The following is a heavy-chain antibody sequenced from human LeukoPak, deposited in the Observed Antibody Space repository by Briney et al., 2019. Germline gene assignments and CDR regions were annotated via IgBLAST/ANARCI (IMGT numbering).Heavy chain of an antibody. Sequence: PGGSLRLSCAASGFTFSSYAMSCVRQAPGKGLEWVSAISGSGGSTYYADSVKGRFTISRDNSKNTLYLQMNSLRAEDTAVYYCAKDQYSYGYADYWGQGTLVTVSS. CDR1: GFTFSSYA. J-gene: IGHJ4*02. V-gene: IGHV3-23*01. D-gene: IGHD5-18*01. CDR3: AKDQYSYGYADY. CDR2: ISGSGGST.